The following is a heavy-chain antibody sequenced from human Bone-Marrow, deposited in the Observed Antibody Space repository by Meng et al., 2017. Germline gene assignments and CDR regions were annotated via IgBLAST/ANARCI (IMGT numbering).Heavy chain of an antibody. J-gene: IGHJ4*02. CDR1: GYSFTSYW. Sequence: GESPKISCKGSGYSFTSYWIGWVRQMPGKGLEWMGIIYPGDSDTRYSPSFQGQVTISADKSISTAYLQWSSLKASDTAMYYCARTDYYDSSGYYHYYFDYWGQGTLVTVSS. CDR3: ARTDYYDSSGYYHYYFDY. D-gene: IGHD3-22*01. V-gene: IGHV5-51*01. CDR2: IYPGDSDT.